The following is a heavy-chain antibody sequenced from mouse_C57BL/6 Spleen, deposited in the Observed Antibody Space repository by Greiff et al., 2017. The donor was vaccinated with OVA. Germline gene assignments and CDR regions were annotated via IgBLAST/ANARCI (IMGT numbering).Heavy chain of an antibody. D-gene: IGHD2-3*01. CDR3: ARPLYDYSFDY. Sequence: EVQLQQSGPELVKPGASVKISCKASGYTFTDYYMNWVKQSHGKSLEWIGDINPNNGGTSYNQKFKGKATLTVDKSSSTAYMELRSLTSEDSAVYYCARPLYDYSFDYWGQGTTLTVSS. V-gene: IGHV1-26*01. CDR1: GYTFTDYY. CDR2: INPNNGGT. J-gene: IGHJ2*01.